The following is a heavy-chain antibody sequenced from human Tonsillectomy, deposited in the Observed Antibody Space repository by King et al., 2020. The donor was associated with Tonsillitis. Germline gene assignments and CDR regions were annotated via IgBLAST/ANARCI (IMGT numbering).Heavy chain of an antibody. CDR2: INHSGST. Sequence: VQLQQCGAGLLKPSETLSLTCAVYGGSFSGYYWSWIRQPPGKGLEWIGEINHSGSTNYNPSLKSRVTISVDTSKNQFSLKLSSVTAADTAVYYCAREPGIAAAGDWFDPWGQETLVTVSS. CDR1: GGSFSGYY. J-gene: IGHJ5*02. D-gene: IGHD6-13*01. V-gene: IGHV4-34*01. CDR3: AREPGIAAAGDWFDP.